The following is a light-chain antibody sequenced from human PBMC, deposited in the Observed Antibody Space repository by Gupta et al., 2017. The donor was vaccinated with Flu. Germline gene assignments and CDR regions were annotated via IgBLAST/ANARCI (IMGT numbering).Light chain of an antibody. CDR3: GAWDSSLSDYV. CDR1: SSNFGNNY. Sequence: QSVLTQPPSVSAAPGQKVTIPCSGSSSNFGNNYVSWHRQNPGTAPKLLIYENNKRPSGIPDRFSGSKSGTSATLDITGLQTGDEADYYCGAWDSSLSDYVFGTGTKVTVL. V-gene: IGLV1-51*02. J-gene: IGLJ1*01. CDR2: ENN.